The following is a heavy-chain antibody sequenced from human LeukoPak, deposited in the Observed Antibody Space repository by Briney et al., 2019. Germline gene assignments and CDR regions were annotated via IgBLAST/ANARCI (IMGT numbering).Heavy chain of an antibody. CDR1: GGSFSGYY. CDR3: ASRRLQFRFRPFDY. D-gene: IGHD5-24*01. CDR2: INHSGST. J-gene: IGHJ4*02. V-gene: IGHV4-34*01. Sequence: SETLSLTCAVYGGSFSGYYWSWIRQPPGKGLEWIGEINHSGSTNYNPSLKSRVTISVDTSKNQFSLKLSSVTAADTAVYYCASRRLQFRFRPFDYWGLGTLVTVSS.